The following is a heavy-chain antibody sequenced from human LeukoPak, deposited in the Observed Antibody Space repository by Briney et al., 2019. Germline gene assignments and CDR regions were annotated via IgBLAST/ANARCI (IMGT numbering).Heavy chain of an antibody. CDR1: GGSISSYY. Sequence: PSETLSLTCTVSGGSISSYYLSWIRQPPGQGLEWIGYIYYSGSTNYNPSLKSRVTISVDTSKNQFYLKLSSVTAADTAVYYCAIAYDFWSGYYPYWGQGTLVTVSS. V-gene: IGHV4-59*01. J-gene: IGHJ4*02. D-gene: IGHD3-3*01. CDR2: IYYSGST. CDR3: AIAYDFWSGYYPY.